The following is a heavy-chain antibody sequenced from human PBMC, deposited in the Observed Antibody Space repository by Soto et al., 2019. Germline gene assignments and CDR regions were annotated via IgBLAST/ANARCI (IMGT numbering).Heavy chain of an antibody. J-gene: IGHJ4*02. Sequence: EVQLVESGGGLVKPGGSLRLSCAASGFTFSNFAMSWVRQAPGKGLEWVSSISSTSDFIYYADSLKGRVTISRDNAKSSLFLQINFLGAEDTAVYYCARGSYYAYWGQGTLVTVSS. CDR1: GFTFSNFA. D-gene: IGHD1-26*01. V-gene: IGHV3-21*02. CDR3: ARGSYYAY. CDR2: ISSTSDFI.